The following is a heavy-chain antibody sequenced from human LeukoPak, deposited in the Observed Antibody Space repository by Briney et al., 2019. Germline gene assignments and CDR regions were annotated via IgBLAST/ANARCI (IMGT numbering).Heavy chain of an antibody. V-gene: IGHV1-2*04. J-gene: IGHJ4*02. CDR1: GYTFSGYY. CDR2: INPNGDVT. CDR3: ATGDYFDF. Sequence: ASVKVSCKASGYTFSGYYVHWVRQAPGQGLEWMGRINPNGDVTNYAQNFQGWVTLTRDTSISTAYMELSRLRSDDTAVYYCATGDYFDFWGQETLVTVSS.